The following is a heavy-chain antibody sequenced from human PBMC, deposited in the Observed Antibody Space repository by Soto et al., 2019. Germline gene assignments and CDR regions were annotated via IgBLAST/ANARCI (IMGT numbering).Heavy chain of an antibody. CDR2: IIPILGIA. J-gene: IGHJ6*02. D-gene: IGHD5-12*01. CDR3: ATPRGAMATIRHYCYGMDV. Sequence: QVQLVQSGAEVKKPGSSVKVSCKASGGTFSSYTISWVRQAPGQGLEWMGRIIPILGIANYAQKFQGRVTITADKXXSXAXXELSSLRTEDTAVYYCATPRGAMATIRHYCYGMDVWGQGTTVTVSS. V-gene: IGHV1-69*02. CDR1: GGTFSSYT.